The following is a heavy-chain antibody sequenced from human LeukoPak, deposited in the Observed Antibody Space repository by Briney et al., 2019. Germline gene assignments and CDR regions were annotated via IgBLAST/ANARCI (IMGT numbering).Heavy chain of an antibody. CDR2: NFYTGGT. V-gene: IGHV4-31*03. J-gene: IGHJ4*02. CDR3: ATGPYSSSWYGGFDY. CDR1: CGSLTRGGYY. D-gene: IGHD6-13*01. Sequence: LQTLPPTRTVSCGSLTRGGYYWSWVPQHPGKGLGWVWYNFYTGGTLYNPSLKSRVTISVDTSKNQFSLKLSSVTAADTAVYYCATGPYSSSWYGGFDYWGQGTLVTVSS.